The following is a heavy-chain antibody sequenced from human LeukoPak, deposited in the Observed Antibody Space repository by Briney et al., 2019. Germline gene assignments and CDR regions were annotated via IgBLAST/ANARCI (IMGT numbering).Heavy chain of an antibody. Sequence: ASVKVSCKASGFTFTSSAVQWVRQACGQRLEWIGWIVVGSGNTNYAQKFQERVTITRDMSTSTAYMELSSLRSEDTAVYYCAADSGAVVISYWGQGTLVTVSS. J-gene: IGHJ4*02. V-gene: IGHV1-58*01. D-gene: IGHD3-22*01. CDR2: IVVGSGNT. CDR1: GFTFTSSA. CDR3: AADSGAVVISY.